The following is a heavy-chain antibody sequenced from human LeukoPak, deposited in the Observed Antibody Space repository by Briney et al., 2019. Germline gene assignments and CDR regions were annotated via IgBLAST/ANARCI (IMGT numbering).Heavy chain of an antibody. CDR2: ISYDGSNK. V-gene: IGHV3-30-3*01. J-gene: IGHJ4*02. CDR3: ARGPYDILTGYHLENDY. D-gene: IGHD3-9*01. CDR1: GFTFSSYA. Sequence: GGSLRLSCAASGFTFSSYAMHWVRQAPGKGLEWVAVISYDGSNKYYADSVKGRFTISRDNSKNTLYLQMNSLRAEDTAVYYCARGPYDILTGYHLENDYWGQGTLVTVSS.